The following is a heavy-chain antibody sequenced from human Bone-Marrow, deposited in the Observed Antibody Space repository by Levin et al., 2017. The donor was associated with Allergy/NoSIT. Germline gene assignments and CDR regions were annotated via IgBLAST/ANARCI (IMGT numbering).Heavy chain of an antibody. CDR1: GFTFSSYA. V-gene: IGHV3-23*01. CDR3: ARGPYVEGWFDF. Sequence: LSLTCAASGFTFSSYAIIWVRQAPGKGLEWVSGISGSGRTTYYPDSEKGRVTISRDNSKNTVYLQMNSLRVEDTAVYHCARGPYVEGWFDFWGQGTPVIVSS. CDR2: ISGSGRTT. D-gene: IGHD2-21*01. J-gene: IGHJ5*01.